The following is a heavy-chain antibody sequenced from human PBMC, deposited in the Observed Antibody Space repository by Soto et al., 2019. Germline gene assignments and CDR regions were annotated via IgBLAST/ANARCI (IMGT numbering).Heavy chain of an antibody. CDR1: GVTFINYA. CDR3: ARATTYFDAFDF. J-gene: IGHJ3*01. Sequence: PGGSLRLSCTTSGVTFINYAMSWVRQAPGKGPEWVSSIHRGGGTFYVDSLKGRFAISRDDSNNTVFLQINNLRVEDTAVYYCARATTYFDAFDFWGQGTMVTVSS. CDR2: IHRGGGT. D-gene: IGHD5-12*01. V-gene: IGHV3-53*01.